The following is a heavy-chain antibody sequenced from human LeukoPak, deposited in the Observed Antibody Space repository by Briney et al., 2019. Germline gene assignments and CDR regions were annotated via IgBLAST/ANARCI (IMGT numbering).Heavy chain of an antibody. D-gene: IGHD6-25*01. J-gene: IGHJ5*02. CDR2: INTSGST. CDR3: AREGGDPRWLDP. CDR1: GGSISSYY. Sequence: PSETLSLTCTVSGGSISSYYETWIRQSAGKGLEWIGRINTSGSTNYNPSLRSRVTMSVNTSKNQFSLNLTSVTAADTAVYSCAREGGDPRWLDPWGQGTLVTVSS. V-gene: IGHV4-4*07.